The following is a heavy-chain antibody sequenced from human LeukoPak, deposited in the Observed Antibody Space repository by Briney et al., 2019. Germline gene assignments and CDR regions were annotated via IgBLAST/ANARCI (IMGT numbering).Heavy chain of an antibody. Sequence: ASVKVSCEASGYTFTGYYMHWVRQAPGQGLEWMGWINPNSGGTNYAQKFQGRVTMTRDTSISTAYMELSRLRSDDTAVYYCARARRFLEWLSPSDYWGQGTLVTVSS. J-gene: IGHJ4*02. CDR3: ARARRFLEWLSPSDY. V-gene: IGHV1-2*02. CDR1: GYTFTGYY. D-gene: IGHD3-3*01. CDR2: INPNSGGT.